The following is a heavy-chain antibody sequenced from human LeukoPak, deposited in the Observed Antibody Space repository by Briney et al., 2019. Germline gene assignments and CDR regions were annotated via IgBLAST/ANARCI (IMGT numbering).Heavy chain of an antibody. CDR3: ARLTMTMVPKARTDGY. CDR2: INPNSGGT. J-gene: IGHJ4*02. Sequence: ASVKVSCKASGYTFTSYDINWVRQATGQGLEWMGRINPNSGGTNYAQKFQGRVTMTRDTSISTAYMELSRLRSDDTAVYYCARLTMTMVPKARTDGYWGQGTLVTVSS. D-gene: IGHD4/OR15-4a*01. V-gene: IGHV1-2*06. CDR1: GYTFTSYD.